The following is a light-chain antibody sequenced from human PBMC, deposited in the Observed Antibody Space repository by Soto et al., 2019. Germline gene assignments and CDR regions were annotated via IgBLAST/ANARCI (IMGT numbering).Light chain of an antibody. V-gene: IGKV3-15*01. CDR1: QSVSNN. CDR3: QQYNNWPPIT. Sequence: EIMMTQSPATLSVSPGERATLSCRASQSVSNNLAWYQQKPGQAPSLLIYYASTRATGIPARFSGSGSGTEFTLTISSLQSEDFALYYCQQYNNWPPITFGQGTRLESK. CDR2: YAS. J-gene: IGKJ5*01.